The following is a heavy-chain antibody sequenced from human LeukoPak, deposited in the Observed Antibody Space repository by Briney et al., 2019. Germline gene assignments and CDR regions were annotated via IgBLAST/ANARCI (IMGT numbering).Heavy chain of an antibody. D-gene: IGHD3-16*02. J-gene: IGHJ5*02. Sequence: EASVKDSCKASGYTSTGYYIHWVRQAPGQGLEWMGWINPNSGDTNYAQKFQSSVTMTRDTSIYIAYMELSRLRSDDMAVYLCARGVIAGTLNWFDPWGQGTLVTVSS. V-gene: IGHV1-2*02. CDR3: ARGVIAGTLNWFDP. CDR2: INPNSGDT. CDR1: GYTSTGYY.